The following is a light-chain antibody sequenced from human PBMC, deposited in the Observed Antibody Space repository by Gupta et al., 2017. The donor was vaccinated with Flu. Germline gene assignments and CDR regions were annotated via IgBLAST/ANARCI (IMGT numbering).Light chain of an antibody. CDR1: QNVNSN. Sequence: EVVMTQSPATLSVSPGESVRLSCRASQNVNSNLAWYQQKPGQPPRLLIYAASSRATGVPARFSGAGSGTDFTLTVSGLQSEDSAIYYCQRYNLWPPLTFGGGTKVEI. CDR3: QRYNLWPPLT. CDR2: AAS. V-gene: IGKV3-15*01. J-gene: IGKJ4*01.